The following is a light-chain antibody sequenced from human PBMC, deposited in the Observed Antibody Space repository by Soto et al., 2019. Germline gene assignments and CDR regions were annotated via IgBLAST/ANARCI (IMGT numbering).Light chain of an antibody. Sequence: IGLSQSPATLSLSPGERATLYCRASYSVSTYLAWFQQRPGQAPRLLIYDASIRATGIPARFSGSGSGTDFTLTISSLEPEDFAVYYCQQRSNWPAITFGQGRRLEIK. J-gene: IGKJ5*01. CDR1: YSVSTY. CDR2: DAS. CDR3: QQRSNWPAIT. V-gene: IGKV3-11*01.